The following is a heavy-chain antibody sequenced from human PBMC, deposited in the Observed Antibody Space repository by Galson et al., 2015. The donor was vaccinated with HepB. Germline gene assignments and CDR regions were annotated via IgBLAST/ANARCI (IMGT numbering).Heavy chain of an antibody. CDR1: GGTFSSYT. D-gene: IGHD2-8*01. CDR2: IIPILGIA. CDR3: ARGIRLEMVYATNANYYYYYGMDV. J-gene: IGHJ6*02. Sequence: SVKVSCKASGGTFSSYTISWVRQAPGQGLEWMGRIIPILGIANYAQKFQGRVTITADKSTSTAYMELSSLRSEDTAVYYCARGIRLEMVYATNANYYYYYGMDVWGQGTTVTVSS. V-gene: IGHV1-69*02.